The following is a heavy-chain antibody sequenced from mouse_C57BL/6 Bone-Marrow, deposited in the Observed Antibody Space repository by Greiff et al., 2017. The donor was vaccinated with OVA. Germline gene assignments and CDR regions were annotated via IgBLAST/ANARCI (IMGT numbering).Heavy chain of an antibody. Sequence: VQLQQSGAELVRPGTSVKVSCKASGYAFTNYLIEWVKQRPGQGLEWIGVINPGSGGTNYNEKFKGKATLTADKSSSTAYMQLSSLTSEDSAVXFCARGGRVVAHLDYWGQGTTLTVSS. CDR1: GYAFTNYL. CDR3: ARGGRVVAHLDY. CDR2: INPGSGGT. J-gene: IGHJ2*01. D-gene: IGHD1-1*01. V-gene: IGHV1-54*01.